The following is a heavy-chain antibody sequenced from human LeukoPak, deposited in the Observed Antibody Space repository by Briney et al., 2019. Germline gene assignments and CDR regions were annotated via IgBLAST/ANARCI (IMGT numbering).Heavy chain of an antibody. CDR3: VRDWAPASMQAAPFDC. J-gene: IGHJ4*02. CDR1: GFGFSNFW. Sequence: GGSLRLSCAASGFGFSNFWMSWVRQAPGKGPEWVANIKEDGSLKNYVDSAEGRFTVSRDNAKNTLYLQMNSLRLEDTAVYYCVRDWAPASMQAAPFDCWGQGTLVTVSS. CDR2: IKEDGSLK. V-gene: IGHV3-7*01. D-gene: IGHD2/OR15-2a*01.